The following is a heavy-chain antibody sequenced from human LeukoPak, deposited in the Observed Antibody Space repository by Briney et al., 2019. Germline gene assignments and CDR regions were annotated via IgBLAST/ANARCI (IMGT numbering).Heavy chain of an antibody. CDR1: GGTFSSYA. Sequence: GASVKVSCKASGGTFSSYAISWVRQAPGQGLEWMGRIIPILGIANYAQKFQGRVTITADKSTSTAYMELSSLRSEDTAVYYCARLDYYGSGSLKNGMDVWGQGTTVTVSS. V-gene: IGHV1-69*04. CDR2: IIPILGIA. CDR3: ARLDYYGSGSLKNGMDV. J-gene: IGHJ6*02. D-gene: IGHD3-10*01.